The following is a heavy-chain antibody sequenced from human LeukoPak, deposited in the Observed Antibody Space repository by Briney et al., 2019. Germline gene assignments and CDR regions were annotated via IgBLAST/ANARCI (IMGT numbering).Heavy chain of an antibody. CDR3: AREVVPAAIWRSPLRSWFDP. CDR1: GGSISSYY. CDR2: IYYSGST. Sequence: SETLSLTCTVSGGSISSYYWSWIRQPPGKGLEWIGYIYYSGSTNYNPSLKSRVTISVDTSKNQFSLKLSSVTAADTAVYYCAREVVPAAIWRSPLRSWFDPWGQGTLVTVSS. J-gene: IGHJ5*02. D-gene: IGHD2-2*01. V-gene: IGHV4-59*01.